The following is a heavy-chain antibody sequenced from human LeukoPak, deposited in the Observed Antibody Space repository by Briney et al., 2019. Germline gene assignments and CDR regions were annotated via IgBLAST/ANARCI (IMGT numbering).Heavy chain of an antibody. V-gene: IGHV3-30*18. CDR2: ISNDGSNK. CDR3: AKGRGAFDI. Sequence: PGRSLRLSCVASGFTFSSYGMHWVRQAPGKGLEWVAVISNDGSNKYYADSMKGRFTISRDNSKNTLYLQMNSLRAEDTAVYYCAKGRGAFDIWGQGTMVTVSS. CDR1: GFTFSSYG. J-gene: IGHJ3*02. D-gene: IGHD3-10*01.